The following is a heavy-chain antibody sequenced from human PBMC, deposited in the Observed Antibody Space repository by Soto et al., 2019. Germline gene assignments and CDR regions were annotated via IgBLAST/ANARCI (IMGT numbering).Heavy chain of an antibody. D-gene: IGHD2-15*01. CDR1: GGTFSSYT. J-gene: IGHJ6*02. Sequence: VKVSCKASGGTFSSYTISWVRQAPGQGLEWMGRIIPILGIASYAQKFQGRVTITADKSTSTAYMELSSLRSEDTAVYYCARXGXCSGGXCFGSDSYYYGMDVSGQGTTXTVSS. CDR3: ARXGXCSGGXCFGSDSYYYGMDV. CDR2: IIPILGIA. V-gene: IGHV1-69*02.